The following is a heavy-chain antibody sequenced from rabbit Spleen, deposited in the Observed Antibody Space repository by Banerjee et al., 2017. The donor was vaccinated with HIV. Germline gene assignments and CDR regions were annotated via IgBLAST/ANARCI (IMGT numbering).Heavy chain of an antibody. V-gene: IGHV1S45*01. CDR1: GFDFSSNA. CDR3: ARAPYDGDIPINYFNL. J-gene: IGHJ4*01. CDR2: IYTGSGGGT. Sequence: QEQLVESGGDLVKPGASLTLTCKASGFDFSSNAMCWFRQAPGKGPEWIACIYTGSGGGTYYASWAKGRFAISKTSSTTVTLQLTSLTAADTATYFCARAPYDGDIPINYFNLWGQGTLVTVS. D-gene: IGHD2-1*01.